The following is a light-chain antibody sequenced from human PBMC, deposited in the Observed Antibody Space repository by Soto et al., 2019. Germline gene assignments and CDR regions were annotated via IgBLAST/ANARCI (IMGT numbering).Light chain of an antibody. J-gene: IGKJ3*01. CDR3: LQYDSFPFT. CDR1: QGIRSN. CDR2: AES. Sequence: DIQMTQSPSSLSASVGDRVTIPWRASQGIRSNLGWYQQRPGKAPKRLIYAESSLEGGVPSRFSGGGSGKEFTLAISSLQPKDFATYSCLQYDSFPFTFGPGTKVDIK. V-gene: IGKV1-17*01.